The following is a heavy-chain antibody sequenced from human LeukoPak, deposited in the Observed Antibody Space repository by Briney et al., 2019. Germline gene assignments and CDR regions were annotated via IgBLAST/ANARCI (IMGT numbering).Heavy chain of an antibody. D-gene: IGHD1-26*01. CDR1: GFNFDDYG. CDR3: VRDRDSGNYWGDLGC. Sequence: GGSLRLSCVASGFNFDDYGMSWVRQVPGRGLEGVSGITWGGGSIGYADSVKGRFTISRDNAKNSLYLQMNSLGVEETAVYYCVRDRDSGNYWGDLGCWGQGTLVTVSS. J-gene: IGHJ4*02. CDR2: ITWGGGSI. V-gene: IGHV3-20*04.